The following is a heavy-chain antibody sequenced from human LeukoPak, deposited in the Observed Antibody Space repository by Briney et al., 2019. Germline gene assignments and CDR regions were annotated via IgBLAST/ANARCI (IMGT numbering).Heavy chain of an antibody. Sequence: HPGGSLRLSCAASGLTFSNYAMHWVRQAPGKGLEWVAFIRYDGSNKYFADSVKGRFTISRDNSKNTLYLQMNSLRAEDTAVYYCAKEAGSRYSTGWHYFDNWGQGTLVTVSS. CDR1: GLTFSNYA. D-gene: IGHD6-19*01. CDR2: IRYDGSNK. V-gene: IGHV3-30*02. CDR3: AKEAGSRYSTGWHYFDN. J-gene: IGHJ4*02.